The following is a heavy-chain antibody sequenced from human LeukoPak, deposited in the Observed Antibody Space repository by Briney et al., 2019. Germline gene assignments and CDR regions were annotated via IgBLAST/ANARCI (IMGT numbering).Heavy chain of an antibody. D-gene: IGHD3/OR15-3a*01. J-gene: IGHJ4*02. V-gene: IGHV4-31*03. CDR3: ARLDVSNYFDY. CDR1: GGSISSGGYY. CDR2: IYYSGST. Sequence: TSQTLSLTCTVSGGSISSGGYYWSRIRQHPGKGLEWIGYIYYSGSTYYNPSLKSRVTISVDTSKNQFSLKLSSVTAADTAVYYCARLDVSNYFDYWCQGTLVTVSS.